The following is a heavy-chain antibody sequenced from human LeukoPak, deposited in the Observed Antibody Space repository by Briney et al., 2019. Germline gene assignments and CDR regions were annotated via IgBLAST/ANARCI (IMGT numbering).Heavy chain of an antibody. J-gene: IGHJ4*02. D-gene: IGHD2-15*01. Sequence: SETLSLTCTVSGGSISSYYWSWIRQPPGKGLEWIGYIYYSGSTNYNPSLKGRVTISVDTSKNQFSLKLSPVTAADTAVYYCARQSGYCSGGSCYAGLVDYWGQGTLVTVSS. CDR1: GGSISSYY. CDR2: IYYSGST. CDR3: ARQSGYCSGGSCYAGLVDY. V-gene: IGHV4-59*08.